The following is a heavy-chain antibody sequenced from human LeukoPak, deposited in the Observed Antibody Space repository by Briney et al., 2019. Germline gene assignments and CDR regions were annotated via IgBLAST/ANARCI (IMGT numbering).Heavy chain of an antibody. Sequence: GGSLRLSCAASGFTFSDYYMSWIRQAPGKGLEWVSYISSSGSTIYYADSVKGRFTISRDNSKNSLYLQMNSLRTEDTALYYCAKGDCSSTSCYGVYYYYMDVWGKGTTVTVSS. D-gene: IGHD2-2*01. CDR1: GFTFSDYY. J-gene: IGHJ6*03. CDR2: ISSSGSTI. CDR3: AKGDCSSTSCYGVYYYYMDV. V-gene: IGHV3-11*01.